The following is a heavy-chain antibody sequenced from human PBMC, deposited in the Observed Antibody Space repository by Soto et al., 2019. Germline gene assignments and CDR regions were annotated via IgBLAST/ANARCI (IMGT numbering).Heavy chain of an antibody. CDR3: ARVVVVAATLYYYGMDV. CDR1: GFTFSSYE. Sequence: PGGSLRLSCAASGFTFSSYEMNWVRQAPGKGLEWVSYISSSGSTIYYADSVKGRFTISRDNAKNSLYLQMNSLRAEDTAVYYCARVVVVAATLYYYGMDVWGQGTTVTVSS. J-gene: IGHJ6*02. V-gene: IGHV3-48*03. D-gene: IGHD2-15*01. CDR2: ISSSGSTI.